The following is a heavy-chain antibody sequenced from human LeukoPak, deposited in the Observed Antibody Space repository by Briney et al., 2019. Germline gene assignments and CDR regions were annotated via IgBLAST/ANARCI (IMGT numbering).Heavy chain of an antibody. Sequence: ASVKVSCKASGYTFTGYYMHWVRQAPGQGLEWMGWINPNSGGTNYAQKFQGWVTMTRDTSISTAYMELSSLRSEDTAVYYCATERFTNWFDPWGQGTLVTVSS. D-gene: IGHD3-3*01. CDR2: INPNSGGT. CDR1: GYTFTGYY. J-gene: IGHJ5*02. CDR3: ATERFTNWFDP. V-gene: IGHV1-2*04.